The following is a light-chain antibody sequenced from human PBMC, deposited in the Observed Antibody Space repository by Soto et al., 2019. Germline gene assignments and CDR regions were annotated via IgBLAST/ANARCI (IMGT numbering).Light chain of an antibody. CDR3: QQYDNWPPLT. J-gene: IGKJ4*01. Sequence: EIVMTQSPATLSVSPGERATLSCTASQSINSNLAWYQQKPGQPPRLLIYGASTRATGIPARFSGSGSGTEFSLTISSLQSEDFAVYYCQQYDNWPPLTFGGGTKVEIK. CDR1: QSINSN. V-gene: IGKV3-15*01. CDR2: GAS.